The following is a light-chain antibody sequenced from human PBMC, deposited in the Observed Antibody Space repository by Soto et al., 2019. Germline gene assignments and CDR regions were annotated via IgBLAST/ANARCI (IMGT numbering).Light chain of an antibody. V-gene: IGLV1-40*01. CDR2: GF. J-gene: IGLJ3*02. CDR1: SSNIGAGYG. CDR3: QSYDNTLSAWV. Sequence: QSVLTQPPAESGAPGQRVTISCTGSSSNIGAGYGVHWYQQLPGSAPKLLMYGFHRPSGVPARFSGSKSGTSASLAITGLQPEDEADYYCQSYDNTLSAWVFGGGTKLTVL.